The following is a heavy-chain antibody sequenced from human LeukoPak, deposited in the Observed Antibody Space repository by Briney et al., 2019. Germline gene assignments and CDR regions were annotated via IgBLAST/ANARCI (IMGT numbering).Heavy chain of an antibody. CDR2: IYYSGST. J-gene: IGHJ4*02. V-gene: IGHV4-59*08. Sequence: SETLSLTCTVSGGSISSYYWSWIWQPPGKGLEWIGYIYYSGSTNYNPSLKSRVTISVDTSKNQFSLKLSSVTAADTAVYYCARLSPHNYFDYWGQGTLVTVSS. CDR1: GGSISSYY. CDR3: ARLSPHNYFDY.